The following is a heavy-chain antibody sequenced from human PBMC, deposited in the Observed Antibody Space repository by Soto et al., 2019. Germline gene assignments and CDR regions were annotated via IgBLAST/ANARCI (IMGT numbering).Heavy chain of an antibody. J-gene: IGHJ4*02. CDR2: IYHSGST. CDR3: ARIKSSTLYD. D-gene: IGHD6-19*01. CDR1: GGSISSGGYS. V-gene: IGHV4-30-2*02. Sequence: SETLSLTCAVSGGSISSGGYSWSWIRQPPGKGLEWIGYIYHSGSTYYNPSLKSRVTISVDRSKNQFSLKLNSVTAADTAVYYCARIKSSTLYDWGQGALVPVSS.